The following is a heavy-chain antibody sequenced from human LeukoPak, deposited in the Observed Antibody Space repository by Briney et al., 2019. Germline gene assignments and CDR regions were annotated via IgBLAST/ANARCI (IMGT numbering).Heavy chain of an antibody. Sequence: PSETLSLTCTVSGGSISSSIFYWGWIRQPPGKGLEWIGYIYYSGSTNYNPSLKSRVTISVDTSKNQFSLKLSSVTAADTAVYYCARHYGSRGYSGYTNWFDPWGQGTLVTVSS. CDR1: GGSISSSIFY. D-gene: IGHD5-12*01. CDR2: IYYSGST. V-gene: IGHV4-61*05. J-gene: IGHJ5*02. CDR3: ARHYGSRGYSGYTNWFDP.